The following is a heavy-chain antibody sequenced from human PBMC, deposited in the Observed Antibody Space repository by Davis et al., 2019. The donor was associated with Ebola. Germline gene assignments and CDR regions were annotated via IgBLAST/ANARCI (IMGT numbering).Heavy chain of an antibody. CDR1: GFTFDDYA. J-gene: IGHJ4*02. D-gene: IGHD3-9*01. V-gene: IGHV3-9*01. CDR2: ISWNSGSI. CDR3: AKPLRGRYFDWFGFDY. Sequence: GGSLRLSCAASGFTFDDYAMHWVRQAPGKGLEWVSGISWNSGSIGYADSVKGRFTISRDNAKNSLYLQMNSLRAEDTALYYCAKPLRGRYFDWFGFDYWGQGTLVTVSS.